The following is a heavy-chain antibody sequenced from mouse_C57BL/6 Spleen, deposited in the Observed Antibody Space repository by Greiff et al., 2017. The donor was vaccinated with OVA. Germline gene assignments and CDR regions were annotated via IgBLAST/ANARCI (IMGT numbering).Heavy chain of an antibody. CDR2: IDPSDSYT. J-gene: IGHJ3*01. Sequence: QVQLQQPGAELVKPGASVKLSCKASGYTFTSYWMQWVKQRPGQGLEWIGEIDPSDSYTNYNQKFKGKATLTVDTSSSTAYMQLSSLTSEDSAVYYCARGGELRLLFAYWGQGTLVTVSA. V-gene: IGHV1-50*01. CDR3: ARGGELRLLFAY. CDR1: GYTFTSYW. D-gene: IGHD3-2*02.